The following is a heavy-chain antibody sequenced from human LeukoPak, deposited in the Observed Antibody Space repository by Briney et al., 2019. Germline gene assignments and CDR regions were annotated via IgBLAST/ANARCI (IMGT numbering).Heavy chain of an antibody. D-gene: IGHD6-19*01. CDR3: AREENIAVAGIDI. Sequence: SETLSLTCAVYGGSFSGYYWSWIRQPPGKGLEWIGEINHSGSTNYNPSLKSRVTISVDTSKNQFSLKLSSVTAADTAVYYCAREENIAVAGIDIWGRGTMVTVSS. V-gene: IGHV4-34*01. CDR1: GGSFSGYY. CDR2: INHSGST. J-gene: IGHJ3*02.